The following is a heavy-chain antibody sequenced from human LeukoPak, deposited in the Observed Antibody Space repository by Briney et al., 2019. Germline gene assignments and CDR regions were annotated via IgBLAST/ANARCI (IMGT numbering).Heavy chain of an antibody. CDR2: ISYDGSNK. Sequence: GGSLRLSCAASGFTFSSYGMHWVRQAPGKGLEWVAAISYDGSNKYYADSVKGRFTISRDNSKNTLYLQMDSLRTEDTAVYYCARGSGRIAAGGSEHYWGQGTLVTVSS. D-gene: IGHD6-13*01. V-gene: IGHV3-30*03. CDR1: GFTFSSYG. CDR3: ARGSGRIAAGGSEHY. J-gene: IGHJ4*02.